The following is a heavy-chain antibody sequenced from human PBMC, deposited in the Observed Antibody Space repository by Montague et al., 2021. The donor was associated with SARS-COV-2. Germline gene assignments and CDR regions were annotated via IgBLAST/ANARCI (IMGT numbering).Heavy chain of an antibody. CDR2: INHSGST. V-gene: IGHV4-34*01. Sequence: SETLSLTCAVYGGSFSGYYWSWIRQPPGKGLEWIGEINHSGSTNYNPSLKSRVTISVDTSKNQFSLKLSSVTAADTAVYYCARGPRITMIVVVITDIWFDPWGQGTLVTVS. CDR1: GGSFSGYY. J-gene: IGHJ5*02. D-gene: IGHD3-22*01. CDR3: ARGPRITMIVVVITDIWFDP.